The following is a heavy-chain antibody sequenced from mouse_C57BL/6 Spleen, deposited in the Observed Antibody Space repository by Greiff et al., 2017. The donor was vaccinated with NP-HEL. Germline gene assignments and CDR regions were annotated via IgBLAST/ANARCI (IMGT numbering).Heavy chain of an antibody. CDR1: GYTFTSYG. J-gene: IGHJ4*01. Sequence: QVHVKQSGAELARPGASVKLSCKASGYTFTSYGISWVKQRTGQGLEWIGEIYPRSGNTYYNEKFKGKATLTADKSSSTAYMELRSLTSEDSAVYFCAREGGSSILDYWGQGTSVTVSS. V-gene: IGHV1-81*01. CDR3: AREGGSSILDY. D-gene: IGHD1-1*01. CDR2: IYPRSGNT.